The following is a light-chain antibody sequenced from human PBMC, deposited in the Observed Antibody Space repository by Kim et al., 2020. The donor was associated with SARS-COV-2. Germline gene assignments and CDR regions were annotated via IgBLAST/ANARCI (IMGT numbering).Light chain of an antibody. J-gene: IGKJ5*01. V-gene: IGKV1-17*01. CDR1: QGFRND. CDR2: AAS. Sequence: ASVGDRVTITCRGSQGFRNDLGWYQQRPGKAPKRLIYAASSLQSGVPSRFSGNESWTEFTLTISSLQPEDFATYYCLQHSSYPFTFGQGTRLEIK. CDR3: LQHSSYPFT.